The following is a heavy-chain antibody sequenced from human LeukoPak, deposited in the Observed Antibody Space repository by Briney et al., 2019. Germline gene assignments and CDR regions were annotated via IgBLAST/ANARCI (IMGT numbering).Heavy chain of an antibody. J-gene: IGHJ4*02. V-gene: IGHV5-51*01. Sequence: GESLKISCKGSGYSFANYWIAWVRQLPGKGLEWMGRVYPGDSDTTYGPSFRGQVTISADKSINTAYLQWSSLKASDTTMYFCARQRDYGNYIYSRYIDYWGQGILVTVSS. CDR2: VYPGDSDT. CDR1: GYSFANYW. CDR3: ARQRDYGNYIYSRYIDY. D-gene: IGHD4-11*01.